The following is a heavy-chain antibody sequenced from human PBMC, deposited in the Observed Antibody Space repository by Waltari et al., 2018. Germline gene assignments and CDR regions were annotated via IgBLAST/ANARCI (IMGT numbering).Heavy chain of an antibody. D-gene: IGHD4-17*01. CDR3: ARSSTTVTTFG. J-gene: IGHJ4*02. CDR2: ISSSSLYM. V-gene: IGHV3-21*01. Sequence: EVQLVASGGGLVKAGGSLRLSCAAFGFPFGTYSMNWVRQAPGKGLEWVSSISSSSLYMSYADSVKGRVTISRDNAKNSLYLQMNSLRVEDTAVYYCARSSTTVTTFGWGQGTLVTVSS. CDR1: GFPFGTYS.